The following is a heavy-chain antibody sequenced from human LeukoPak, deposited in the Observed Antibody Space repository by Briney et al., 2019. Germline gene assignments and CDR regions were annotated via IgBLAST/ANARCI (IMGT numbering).Heavy chain of an antibody. CDR1: GYTFTGYY. CDR2: INPNSGGT. V-gene: IGHV1-2*02. J-gene: IGHJ3*02. D-gene: IGHD3-22*01. CDR3: ARVSARDYYDRSGYPNAFDI. Sequence: ASVKVSCTASGYTFTGYYMHWVRQAPGQGLEWMGWINPNSGGTNYAQKFQGRVTMTRDTSISTAYMELSRLRSDDTAVYYRARVSARDYYDRSGYPNAFDIWGQGTMVTVSS.